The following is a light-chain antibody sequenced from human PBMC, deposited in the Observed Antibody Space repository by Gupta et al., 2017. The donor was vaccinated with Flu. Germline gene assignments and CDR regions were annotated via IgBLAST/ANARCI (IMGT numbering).Light chain of an antibody. Sequence: QPVLTQSPSASASLGASVQLTCTLSSGHSSYSIAWHQQRPDQGPRYLMIINSDGSHTTGAATPDPSSGSSSGADRYLPIAPLQAEDDDDYHCQTWDTGIQVFGGGTKLTVL. J-gene: IGLJ3*02. CDR2: INSDGSH. CDR1: SGHSSYS. CDR3: QTWDTGIQV. V-gene: IGLV4-69*01.